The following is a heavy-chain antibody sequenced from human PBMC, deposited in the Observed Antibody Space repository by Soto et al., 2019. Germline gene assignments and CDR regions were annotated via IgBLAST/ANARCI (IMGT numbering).Heavy chain of an antibody. J-gene: IGHJ4*02. CDR2: FDPEDGET. CDR3: ATWDEIVATFGY. CDR1: GYTLTELS. D-gene: IGHD5-12*01. V-gene: IGHV1-24*01. Sequence: GASVKVSCKVSGYTLTELSMHWVRQAPGKGLEWMGGFDPEDGETIYAQKFQGRVTMTEDTSTDTAYMELSSLRSEDTAVYYCATWDEIVATFGYWGQGTLVTVSS.